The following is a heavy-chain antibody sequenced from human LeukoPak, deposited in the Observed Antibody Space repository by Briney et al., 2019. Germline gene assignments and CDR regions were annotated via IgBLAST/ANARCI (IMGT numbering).Heavy chain of an antibody. CDR3: AKSRSGSANWALQIFDN. J-gene: IGHJ4*02. CDR2: IWYDGSNK. Sequence: PGGSLRLSCAASGFTFSNYGMHWVRQAPGKGLEWVAVIWYDGSNKYYADYVKGRFTISRDNSKNSLFVQMNSLRAEDTAVYFCAKSRSGSANWALQIFDNWGQGTLVTVSS. D-gene: IGHD1-1*01. V-gene: IGHV3-33*06. CDR1: GFTFSNYG.